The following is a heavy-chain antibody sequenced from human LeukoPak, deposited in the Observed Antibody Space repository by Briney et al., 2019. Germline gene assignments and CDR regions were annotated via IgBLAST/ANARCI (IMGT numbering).Heavy chain of an antibody. CDR1: GGTFSSYA. D-gene: IGHD3-3*02. CDR2: IIPIFGTA. V-gene: IGHV1-69*13. Sequence: ASVKVSCKASGGTFSSYAICWVRQAPGQGLEWMGGIIPIFGTANYAQKFQGRVTITADESTSTAYMELSSLRSEDTAVYYCASPILSPRDYMDVWGKGTTVTVSS. CDR3: ASPILSPRDYMDV. J-gene: IGHJ6*03.